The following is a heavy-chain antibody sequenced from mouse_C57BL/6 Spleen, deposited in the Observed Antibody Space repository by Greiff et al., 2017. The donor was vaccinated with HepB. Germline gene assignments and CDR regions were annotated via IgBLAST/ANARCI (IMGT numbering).Heavy chain of an antibody. D-gene: IGHD5-5*01. V-gene: IGHV1-80*01. Sequence: QVQLQPSGAALVPPGASVTLSCPSSCSAFRLSWITCLPPMPVPVLYLIGPIYPLACYTNYNGKFKGKATLTADKSSSTAYMQLSSLTSEDSAVYFCARSEGFRLPYYFDYWGQGTTLTVSS. CDR1: CSAFRLSW. CDR3: ARSEGFRLPYYFDY. CDR2: IYPLACYT. J-gene: IGHJ2*01.